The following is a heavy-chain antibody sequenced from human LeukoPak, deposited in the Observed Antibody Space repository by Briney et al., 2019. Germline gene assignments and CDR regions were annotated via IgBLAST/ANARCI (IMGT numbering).Heavy chain of an antibody. J-gene: IGHJ5*01. Sequence: SVKVSCKASGGTFSSYAIAWVRQAPGQGLEWMGRISVMSGTANYAQKFQDRVTITTDESTSTAYMEVSSLRSEDTAVYFCATELRGYSFGYDSWGQGTLVTVSS. D-gene: IGHD5-18*01. CDR1: GGTFSSYA. V-gene: IGHV1-69*05. CDR2: ISVMSGTA. CDR3: ATELRGYSFGYDS.